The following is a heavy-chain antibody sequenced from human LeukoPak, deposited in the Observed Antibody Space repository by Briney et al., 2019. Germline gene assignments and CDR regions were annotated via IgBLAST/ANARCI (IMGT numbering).Heavy chain of an antibody. V-gene: IGHV3-48*01. CDR1: GFTFNTYT. J-gene: IGHJ4*02. CDR3: AKGLGGSPPLANFDY. Sequence: GGSLRLSCAASGFTFNTYTMNWVRQAPGKGLEWVSYISGSSGIIDYADSVRGRFTISRDNAKNSLYLQMNSLRADDTAVYYCAKGLGGSPPLANFDYWGQGTLVTVS. D-gene: IGHD3-16*01. CDR2: ISGSSGII.